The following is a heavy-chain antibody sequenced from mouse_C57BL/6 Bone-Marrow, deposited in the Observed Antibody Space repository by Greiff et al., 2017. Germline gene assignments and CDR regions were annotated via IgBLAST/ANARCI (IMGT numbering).Heavy chain of an antibody. J-gene: IGHJ1*03. CDR3: TTKGYDGGWYFDV. CDR2: IDPENGDT. Sequence: EVQLQQSGAELVRPGASVKLSCTASGFNIKDDYMHWVKQRPEQGLEWIGWIDPENGDTAYASKFQGKATITADTSSNTAYLQLSSLTSEDTAVYYCTTKGYDGGWYFDVWGTGTTVTVSS. CDR1: GFNIKDDY. V-gene: IGHV14-4*01. D-gene: IGHD2-2*01.